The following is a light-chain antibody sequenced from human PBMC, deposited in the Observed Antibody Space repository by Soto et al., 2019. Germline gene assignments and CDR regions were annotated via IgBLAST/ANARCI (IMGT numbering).Light chain of an antibody. CDR3: LLSYSGAPVV. V-gene: IGLV1-44*01. Sequence: QSVLTQPPSASGTPGQRVTISCSGSSSNIGSNTVNWYQQLPGTAPKLLIYSNNQRPSGVPDRFSGSKSGTSASLAISGLQSEDEADYYCLLSYSGAPVVFGGGTKLTVL. J-gene: IGLJ2*01. CDR2: SNN. CDR1: SSNIGSNT.